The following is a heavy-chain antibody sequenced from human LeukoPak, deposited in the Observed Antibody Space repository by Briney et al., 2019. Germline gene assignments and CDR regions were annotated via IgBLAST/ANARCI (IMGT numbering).Heavy chain of an antibody. V-gene: IGHV4-59*10. D-gene: IGHD5-18*01. CDR2: IHSVGTT. Sequence: SETLSLTCAVYGGSFSGYYWSWIRQPAGKGLEWIGRIHSVGTTNYNPSLMSRVTLSVDTSKNQISLRLTSVTAADTALYYCARDNPSGYTYGYEHYFYYIDVWGKGTTVTVSS. J-gene: IGHJ6*03. CDR1: GGSFSGYY. CDR3: ARDNPSGYTYGYEHYFYYIDV.